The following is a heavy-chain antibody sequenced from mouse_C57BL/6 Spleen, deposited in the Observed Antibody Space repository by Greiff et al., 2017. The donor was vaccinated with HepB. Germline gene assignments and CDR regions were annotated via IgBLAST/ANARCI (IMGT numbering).Heavy chain of an antibody. Sequence: EVQVVESGGGLVKPGGSLKLSCAASGFTFSSYAMSWVRQTPEKRLEWVATISDGGSYTYYTDNVKGRFTISRDNAKNNLYLQMSHLKSEDTAMYYCARYCYGSSYFDYWGQGTTLTVSS. D-gene: IGHD1-1*01. V-gene: IGHV5-4*01. CDR2: ISDGGSYT. CDR3: ARYCYGSSYFDY. CDR1: GFTFSSYA. J-gene: IGHJ2*01.